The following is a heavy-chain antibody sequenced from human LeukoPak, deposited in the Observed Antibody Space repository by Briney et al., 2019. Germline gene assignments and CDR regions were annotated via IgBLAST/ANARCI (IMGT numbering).Heavy chain of an antibody. J-gene: IGHJ4*02. V-gene: IGHV3-49*03. D-gene: IGHD2-2*01. CDR3: TRGRCSSTSCYGQDY. Sequence: GGSLRLSCTASGFTFGDYAMSWFRQAPGKGLEWVGFIRSKAYDGTTEYAASVKGRFTISRDDSKSIAYLQMNSLKTEDTAVYYCTRGRCSSTSCYGQDYWGQGALVTVSS. CDR1: GFTFGDYA. CDR2: IRSKAYDGTT.